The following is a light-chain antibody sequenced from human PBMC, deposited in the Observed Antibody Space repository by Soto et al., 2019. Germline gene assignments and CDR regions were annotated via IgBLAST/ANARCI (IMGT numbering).Light chain of an antibody. CDR1: SSDVGLYDY. CDR2: EVT. Sequence: QSVLTQPPSASGSPGQSVTTSCTGTSSDVGLYDYVSWYQQHPGKVPKLLIYEVTQRPSGVPDRFSGSKSGNTASLTVSGLQADDEADYYCSSYGGNTNYVFGTGTKVTV. CDR3: SSYGGNTNYV. J-gene: IGLJ1*01. V-gene: IGLV2-8*01.